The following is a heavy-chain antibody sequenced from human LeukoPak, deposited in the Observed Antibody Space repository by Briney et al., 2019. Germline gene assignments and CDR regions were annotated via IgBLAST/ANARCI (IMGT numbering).Heavy chain of an antibody. CDR2: ISGSGGST. Sequence: GGSLRLSCAASGFTFSSYAMSWVRQAPGKGLEWVSAISGSGGSTYYADSVKGRFTISRDNSKNTLYLQMNSLRAEDSAVYYCAKDGTRYCSGGSCYSTPYWGQGTLVTVSS. CDR3: AKDGTRYCSGGSCYSTPY. CDR1: GFTFSSYA. J-gene: IGHJ4*02. D-gene: IGHD2-15*01. V-gene: IGHV3-23*01.